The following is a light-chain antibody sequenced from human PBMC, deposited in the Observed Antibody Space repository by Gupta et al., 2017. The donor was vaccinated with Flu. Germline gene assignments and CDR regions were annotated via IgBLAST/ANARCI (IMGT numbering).Light chain of an antibody. CDR3: SSYAGSNNHVV. CDR2: EVT. J-gene: IGLJ2*01. CDR1: SSDVGGYNY. V-gene: IGLV2-8*01. Sequence: SSDVGGYNYVSWYQQHPGKAPKLMIFEVTKRPSGAPDRFSGSKSGNTASLTVSGLQAEDEADYYCSSYAGSNNHVVFGGGTKLTVL.